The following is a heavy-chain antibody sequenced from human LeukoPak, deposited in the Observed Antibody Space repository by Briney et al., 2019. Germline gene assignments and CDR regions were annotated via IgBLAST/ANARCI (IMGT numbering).Heavy chain of an antibody. Sequence: GGSLRLSCAASGFTVSSNYMSWVRQAPGKGLEWVSVIYSGGSTNYADSVKGRFTISRDNSKNTLYLQMNSLRAEDTAVYYCARARDSSGCYPGYWGQGTLVTVSS. J-gene: IGHJ4*02. D-gene: IGHD3-22*01. CDR2: IYSGGST. CDR1: GFTVSSNY. CDR3: ARARDSSGCYPGY. V-gene: IGHV3-66*01.